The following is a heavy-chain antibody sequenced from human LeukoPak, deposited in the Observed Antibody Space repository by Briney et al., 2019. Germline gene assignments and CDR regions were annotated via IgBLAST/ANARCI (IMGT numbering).Heavy chain of an antibody. J-gene: IGHJ6*02. Sequence: PSETLSLTCTVSGGSISSYYWSWIRQPPGKGLEWIGYIYYSGSTNYNPSLKSRVTISVDTSKNQFSLKLSSVTAADTAVYYCARHDAGQWLVPGKSAYYYGMGVWGQGTTVTVSS. CDR2: IYYSGST. V-gene: IGHV4-59*08. D-gene: IGHD6-19*01. CDR1: GGSISSYY. CDR3: ARHDAGQWLVPGKSAYYYGMGV.